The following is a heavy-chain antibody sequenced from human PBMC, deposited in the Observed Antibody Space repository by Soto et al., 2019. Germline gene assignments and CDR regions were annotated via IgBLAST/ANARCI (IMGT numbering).Heavy chain of an antibody. V-gene: IGHV4-34*01. CDR1: GGSFSGYY. CDR2: INHSGST. J-gene: IGHJ6*02. CDR3: ARGIDYYGSGSYESTIGMDV. D-gene: IGHD3-10*01. Sequence: SETLSLTCAVYGGSFSGYYWSWIRQPPGKGPEWIGEINHSGSTNYNPSLKSRVTISVDTSKNQFSLKLSSVTAADTTVYYCARGIDYYGSGSYESTIGMDVWGQGTTVTVSS.